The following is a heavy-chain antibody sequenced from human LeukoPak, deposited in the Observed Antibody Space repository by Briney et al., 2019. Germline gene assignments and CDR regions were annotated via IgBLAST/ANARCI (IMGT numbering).Heavy chain of an antibody. CDR1: GDSISSGAYY. J-gene: IGHJ3*02. V-gene: IGHV4-30-2*01. CDR2: IYHSGNT. Sequence: SETLSLTCTVSGDSISSGAYYWGWIRQPPGKGLECVGYIYHSGNTYYNPSLKSRVTISIHRSKNQLSLKLSSVTAADTAVYYCAAATEAEADAFDIWRQGTMVTVSS. CDR3: AAATEAEADAFDI. D-gene: IGHD2-15*01.